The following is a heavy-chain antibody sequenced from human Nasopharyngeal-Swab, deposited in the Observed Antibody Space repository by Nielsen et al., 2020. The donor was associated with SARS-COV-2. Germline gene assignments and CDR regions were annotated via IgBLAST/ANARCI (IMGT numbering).Heavy chain of an antibody. V-gene: IGHV3-43*01. CDR2: ISWDGGST. CDR3: AKASISSGWD. Sequence: GESLKISSAASGFTFDDYTMHWARQAPGKGLEWVSLISWDGGSTYYADSVKGRFTISRDNSKNSLYLQMNSLRTEDTALYYCAKASISSGWDWGQGTLVTVSS. CDR1: GFTFDDYT. J-gene: IGHJ4*02. D-gene: IGHD6-19*01.